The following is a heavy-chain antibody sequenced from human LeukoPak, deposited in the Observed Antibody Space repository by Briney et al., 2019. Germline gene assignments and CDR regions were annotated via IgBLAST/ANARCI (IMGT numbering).Heavy chain of an antibody. CDR1: GGSISSGGYP. D-gene: IGHD4-17*01. Sequence: SETLSLTCAVSGGSISSGGYPWSWIRQPPGKGLEWIGYIYHSGSTYYNPSLKSRVTISVDRSKNQFSLKLSSVTAADTAAYYCARVGASDGDLDYWGQGTLVTVSS. J-gene: IGHJ4*02. CDR2: IYHSGST. CDR3: ARVGASDGDLDY. V-gene: IGHV4-30-2*01.